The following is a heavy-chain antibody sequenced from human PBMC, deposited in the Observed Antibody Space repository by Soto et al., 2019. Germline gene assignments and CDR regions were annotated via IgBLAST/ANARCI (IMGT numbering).Heavy chain of an antibody. V-gene: IGHV1-69*13. CDR3: ARSEYYYGSGSHPNIYYYYGMDV. CDR2: IIAIFGTA. CDR1: GGTFLSYA. Sequence: SVKVSFKASGGTFLSYAISWVRQAPGQGLEWMGGIIAIFGTANYAQKFQGRFTITADESTSTAYMELSSLRAEDTAVYYCARSEYYYGSGSHPNIYYYYGMDVWGQGTTVTVSS. J-gene: IGHJ6*02. D-gene: IGHD3-10*01.